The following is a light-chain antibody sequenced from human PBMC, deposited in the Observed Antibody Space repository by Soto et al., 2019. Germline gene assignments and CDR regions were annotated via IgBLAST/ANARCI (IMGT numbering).Light chain of an antibody. CDR2: DVS. V-gene: IGLV2-11*01. Sequence: QSALTQPASVSGSPGQSITISCTGTSSDVGNGYDSVSWYQQHPGKAPKLMIYDVSKRPSGVPDRFSGSKSGNTASLTISGLQAEDEADYYCCSYAGSYTYVFGTGTKLTVL. CDR3: CSYAGSYTYV. CDR1: SSDVGNGYDS. J-gene: IGLJ1*01.